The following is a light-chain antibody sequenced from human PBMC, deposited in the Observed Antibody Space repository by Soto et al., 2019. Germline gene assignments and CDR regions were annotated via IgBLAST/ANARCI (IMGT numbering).Light chain of an antibody. CDR1: QSVSSY. J-gene: IGKJ1*01. Sequence: EIVLSQSPATLSWSPRERATLSCRASQSVSSYLALYQQKPGQAPRLLIYDASNRATGIPARFSGSGSGTDFTLTISSLEPEDFAVYYCQQRSNWPITFGQGTKVDIK. V-gene: IGKV3-11*01. CDR3: QQRSNWPIT. CDR2: DAS.